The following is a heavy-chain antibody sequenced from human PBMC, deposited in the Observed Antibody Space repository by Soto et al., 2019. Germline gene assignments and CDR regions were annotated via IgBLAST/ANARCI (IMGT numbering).Heavy chain of an antibody. CDR2: IIPIFGTA. D-gene: IGHD3-3*01. CDR3: ARVTPLTIFGVVNSAFDI. V-gene: IGHV1-69*13. J-gene: IGHJ3*02. Sequence: GASVKVSCKASGGTFSSYAISWVRQAPGQGLEWMGGIIPIFGTANYAQKFQGRVTITADESTSTAYMELSSLRSEDTAVYYCARVTPLTIFGVVNSAFDIWGQGTTVTVSS. CDR1: GGTFSSYA.